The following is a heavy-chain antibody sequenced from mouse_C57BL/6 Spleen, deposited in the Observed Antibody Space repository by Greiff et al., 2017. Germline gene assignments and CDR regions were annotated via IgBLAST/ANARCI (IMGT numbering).Heavy chain of an antibody. CDR3: ARKRLLRYYFDY. D-gene: IGHD2-3*01. CDR2: ISSGSSTI. CDR1: GFTFSDYG. Sequence: EVQVVESGGGLVKPGGSLKLSCAASGFTFSDYGMHWVRQAPEQGLEWVAYISSGSSTIYYADTVKGRFTITRDNATNTLSLQMTSLRSEDTAMYYCARKRLLRYYFDYWGQGTTLTVSS. J-gene: IGHJ2*01. V-gene: IGHV5-17*01.